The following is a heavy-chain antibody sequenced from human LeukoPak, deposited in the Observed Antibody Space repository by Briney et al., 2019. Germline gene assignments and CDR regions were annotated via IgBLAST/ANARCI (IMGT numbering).Heavy chain of an antibody. V-gene: IGHV3-30-3*01. D-gene: IGHD6-19*01. CDR2: ISYDGSNK. Sequence: PGRSLRLSCAASGFTFSSYAMHWVRQAPGKGLEWVAVISYDGSNKYYADSVKGRFTISRDNSKNTLYLQMNSLRAEDTAVYYCARDPYSSGWSGGLDYWGQGTLVTVSS. CDR3: ARDPYSSGWSGGLDY. J-gene: IGHJ4*02. CDR1: GFTFSSYA.